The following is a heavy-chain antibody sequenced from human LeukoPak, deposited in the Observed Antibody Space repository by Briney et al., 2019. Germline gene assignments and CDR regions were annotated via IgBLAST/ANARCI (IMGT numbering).Heavy chain of an antibody. CDR3: AKDPVSYYYDSSGYIH. CDR2: ISSSSDYI. CDR1: GFTFSSYS. V-gene: IGHV3-21*01. Sequence: GGSLRLSCAASGFTFSSYSMNWVRQAPGKGLEWVSSISSSSDYIYYADSMKGRFTISRDHANNSLYLQMNSLRAEDTAVYYCAKDPVSYYYDSSGYIHWGQGTLVTVSS. D-gene: IGHD3-22*01. J-gene: IGHJ4*02.